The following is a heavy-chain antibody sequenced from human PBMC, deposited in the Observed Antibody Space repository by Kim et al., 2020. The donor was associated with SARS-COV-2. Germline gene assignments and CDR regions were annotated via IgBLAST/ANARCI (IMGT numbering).Heavy chain of an antibody. CDR1: GGSVSSGSYY. CDR2: IYYSGST. V-gene: IGHV4-61*01. CDR3: ARDLGGSSDAFDI. Sequence: SETLSLTCTVSGGSVSSGSYYWSWIRQPPGKGLEWIAYIYYSGSTNYNPSLKSRVTISLDTPKNQFSLKLSSVTAADTAVYYCARDLGGSSDAFDIWGQGTMVTVSS. D-gene: IGHD1-26*01. J-gene: IGHJ3*02.